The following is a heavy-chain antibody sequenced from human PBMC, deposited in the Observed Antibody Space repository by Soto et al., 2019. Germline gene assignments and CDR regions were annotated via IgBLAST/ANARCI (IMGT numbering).Heavy chain of an antibody. CDR3: ARDPVPAAAYYYYYGMDV. Sequence: GGSLRLSCAASGFTFSDYYMSWIRQAPGKGLEWVSYISSSGSTIYYADSVKGRLTISRDNAKNSLYLQMNSLRAEDTAVYYCARDPVPAAAYYYYYGMDVWGQGTTVTVSS. D-gene: IGHD2-2*01. J-gene: IGHJ6*02. V-gene: IGHV3-11*01. CDR2: ISSSGSTI. CDR1: GFTFSDYY.